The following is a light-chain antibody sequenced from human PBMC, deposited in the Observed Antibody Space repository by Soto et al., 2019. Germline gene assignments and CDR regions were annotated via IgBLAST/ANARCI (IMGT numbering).Light chain of an antibody. J-gene: IGKJ5*01. CDR1: QSVSSY. CDR2: DAS. V-gene: IGKV3-11*01. Sequence: EIVLTQSPATLSLSPGARAPLSCRARQSVSSYLAWYQQKPGQAPRLLIYDASNRATGIPARFSGSGSGTDFTLTISSLEPEDFVVYYCQQYGSSPITFGQGTRLEI. CDR3: QQYGSSPIT.